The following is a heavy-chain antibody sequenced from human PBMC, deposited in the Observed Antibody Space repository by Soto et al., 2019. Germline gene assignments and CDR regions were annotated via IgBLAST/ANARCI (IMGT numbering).Heavy chain of an antibody. CDR1: GGSIGSSSYY. V-gene: IGHV4-31*03. Sequence: PSETLSLTCTVSGGSIGSSSYYWSWIRQPPGKGLEWIGYIYYSGSTYYNPSLKSRVTISVDTSKNQFSLKLISVTAADTAVYYCAREKTNGSGPAREGWFDPWGQGTLLTVSS. CDR3: AREKTNGSGPAREGWFDP. D-gene: IGHD3-10*01. J-gene: IGHJ5*02. CDR2: IYYSGST.